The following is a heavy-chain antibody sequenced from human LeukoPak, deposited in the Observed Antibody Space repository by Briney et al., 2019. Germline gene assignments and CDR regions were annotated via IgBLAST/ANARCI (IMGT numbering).Heavy chain of an antibody. Sequence: PSQTLSLTCTVSGGSISSRTYYWSWIRQPPGKGLEWIGEINHSGSTNYNPSLKSRVTISVDTSKNQFSLKLSSVTAADTAVYYCARGRRGGTMVRGVIITSWFDPWGQGTLVTVSS. CDR2: INHSGST. D-gene: IGHD3-10*01. CDR1: GGSISSRTYY. J-gene: IGHJ5*02. CDR3: ARGRRGGTMVRGVIITSWFDP. V-gene: IGHV4-39*07.